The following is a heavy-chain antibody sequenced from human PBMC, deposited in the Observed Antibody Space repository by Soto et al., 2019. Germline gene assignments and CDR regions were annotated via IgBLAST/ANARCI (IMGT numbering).Heavy chain of an antibody. D-gene: IGHD6-6*01. Sequence: PSETRSLTCTVSGGSIRSGLYYWVWIRQPPGKGLEWIGTIYYSGTIYYNPSLKSRVTISVDTSQNQFSLNMRSVTPADTAVYYCAGEYSTSPPVWGQGTTVTVSS. V-gene: IGHV4-39*01. CDR1: GGSIRSGLYY. CDR3: AGEYSTSPPV. CDR2: IYYSGTI. J-gene: IGHJ6*02.